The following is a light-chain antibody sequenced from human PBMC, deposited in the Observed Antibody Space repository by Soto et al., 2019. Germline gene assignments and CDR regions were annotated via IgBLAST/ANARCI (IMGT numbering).Light chain of an antibody. J-gene: IGLJ3*02. Sequence: QPVLTQSPSASASLGASVKLTCTLSSGHSSYAIAWHQQQPEKGPRYLMKLNSDGSHSKGDGIPDRFSGSSSGAERYLTIXXXXXXXXXXXXCQTXGTGSWVFGGGTK. V-gene: IGLV4-69*01. CDR3: QTXGTGSWV. CDR2: LNSDGSH. CDR1: SGHSSYA.